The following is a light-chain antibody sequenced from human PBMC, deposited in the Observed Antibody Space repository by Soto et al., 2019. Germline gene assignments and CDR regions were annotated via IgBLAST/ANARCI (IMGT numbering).Light chain of an antibody. J-gene: IGKJ1*01. CDR1: QSVNSGY. Sequence: EVVLTQSPGTLSLSPGERAILSCRASQSVNSGYLAWYQQKPGQAPRLLIYGTSIRAAGIPDRFSGSGSGTDFTRTIRRLEPEDFAVYSCQQYLASPPWTFGQGTKVE. V-gene: IGKV3-20*01. CDR3: QQYLASPPWT. CDR2: GTS.